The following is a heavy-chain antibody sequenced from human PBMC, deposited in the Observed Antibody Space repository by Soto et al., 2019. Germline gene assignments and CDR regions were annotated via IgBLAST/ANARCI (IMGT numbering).Heavy chain of an antibody. CDR1: GYSLTSYW. CDR3: ARQSYCSSTSCYTVDS. CDR2: IYLGYSNT. J-gene: IGHJ4*02. D-gene: IGHD2-2*02. Sequence: PGESLKISCKGSGYSLTSYWIGWMRQTPGKGLEWMGMIYLGYSNTRYSPSFEGQVTISADKSTTTAYLQWSSLRASDSAMYYCARQSYCSSTSCYTVDSWGQGTLVTVSS. V-gene: IGHV5-51*01.